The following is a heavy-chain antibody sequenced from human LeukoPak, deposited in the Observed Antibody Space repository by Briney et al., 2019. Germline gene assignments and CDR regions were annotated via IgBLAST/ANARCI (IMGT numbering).Heavy chain of an antibody. Sequence: SVKVSCKASGFTFTSSAVQWVRQARGQRLEWIGWIVVGSGNTNYAQKFQERVTITRDMSTSTAYMELSSLRSEDTAVYYCAADPIAAAGTYYCYYMDVWGKGTTVTVSS. J-gene: IGHJ6*03. CDR3: AADPIAAAGTYYCYYMDV. D-gene: IGHD6-13*01. CDR2: IVVGSGNT. CDR1: GFTFTSSA. V-gene: IGHV1-58*01.